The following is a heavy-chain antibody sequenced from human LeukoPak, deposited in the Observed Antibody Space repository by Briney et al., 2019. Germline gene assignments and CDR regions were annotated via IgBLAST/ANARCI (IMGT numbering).Heavy chain of an antibody. D-gene: IGHD6-6*01. CDR2: IYWDDDR. J-gene: IGHJ4*02. CDR3: AHSRLVSRYFDY. CDR1: GFSFSTSGVG. Sequence: SGPTLVKPTQTLTLTCTFSGFSFSTSGVGVGWIRQPPGKALEWLALIYWDDDRRYSPSLKSRLTVTKDTSKNQVVLTMTNMDPVDTATYYCAHSRLVSRYFDYWGQGTLVTASS. V-gene: IGHV2-5*02.